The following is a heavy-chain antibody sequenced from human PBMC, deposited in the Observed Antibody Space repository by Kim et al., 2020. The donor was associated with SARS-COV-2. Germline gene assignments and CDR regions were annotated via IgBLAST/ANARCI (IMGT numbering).Heavy chain of an antibody. J-gene: IGHJ4*02. CDR3: ARDGTTRNGGYYFDY. D-gene: IGHD1-1*01. Sequence: QKFKGRVTLTRDTPASTVYMGLSSLRSEDTAVYYCARDGTTRNGGYYFDYWGQGALVTVSS. V-gene: IGHV1-3*01.